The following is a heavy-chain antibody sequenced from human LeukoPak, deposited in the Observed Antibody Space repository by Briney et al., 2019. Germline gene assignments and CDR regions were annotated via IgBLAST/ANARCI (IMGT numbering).Heavy chain of an antibody. V-gene: IGHV1-69*04. Sequence: SVKVSCKASGGTFSSYAISWVRQAPGQGLEWMGRIIPILGIANYAQKFQGRVTITADKSTSTAYMELSSLRSEDTAVYYCAGRWGLTTFGDAFDIWAKGQWSPSLQ. J-gene: IGHJ3*02. D-gene: IGHD3-16*01. CDR2: IIPILGIA. CDR3: AGRWGLTTFGDAFDI. CDR1: GGTFSSYA.